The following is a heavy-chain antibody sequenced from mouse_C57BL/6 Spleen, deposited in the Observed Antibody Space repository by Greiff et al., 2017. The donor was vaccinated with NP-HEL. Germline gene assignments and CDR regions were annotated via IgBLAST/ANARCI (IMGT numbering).Heavy chain of an antibody. CDR1: GYAFSSSW. V-gene: IGHV1-82*01. CDR3: ASSYSWFAY. D-gene: IGHD1-1*01. J-gene: IGHJ3*01. CDR2: IYPGDGDT. Sequence: QVQLKESGPELVKPGASVKISCKASGYAFSSSWMNWVKQRPGKGLEWIGRIYPGDGDTNYNGKFKGKATLTADKSSSTAYMQLSSLTSEDSAVYFCASSYSWFAYWGQGTLVTVSA.